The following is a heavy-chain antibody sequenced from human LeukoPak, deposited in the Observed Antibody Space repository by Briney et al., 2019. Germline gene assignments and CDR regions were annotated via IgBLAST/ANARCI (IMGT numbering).Heavy chain of an antibody. CDR2: ISYDGSKK. D-gene: IGHD2-21*01. V-gene: IGHV3-30*03. CDR3: TTESRFRLILDY. CDR1: GFTVSSNY. J-gene: IGHJ4*02. Sequence: PGGSLRLSCAASGFTVSSNYMSWVRQAPGKGLEWVAVISYDGSKKFYADSVKGRFTISRDNSKNTLYLQMNSLRAEDTAVYYCTTESRFRLILDYWGQGALVTVSS.